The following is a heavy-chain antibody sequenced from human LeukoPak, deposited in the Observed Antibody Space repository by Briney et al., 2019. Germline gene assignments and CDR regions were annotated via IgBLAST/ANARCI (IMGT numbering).Heavy chain of an antibody. CDR1: GFTFHDYA. D-gene: IGHD2-15*01. CDR2: ISWNNGLI. CDR3: ARSGLNRFDY. J-gene: IGHJ4*02. V-gene: IGHV3-9*01. Sequence: GGSLRLSCEASGFTFHDYAMHWVRQAPGKGLEWVSGISWNNGLIGYGDSVRGRFTISRDNAKNTLYLHMSSLRAEDTAVYYCARSGLNRFDYWGQGTLVTVSS.